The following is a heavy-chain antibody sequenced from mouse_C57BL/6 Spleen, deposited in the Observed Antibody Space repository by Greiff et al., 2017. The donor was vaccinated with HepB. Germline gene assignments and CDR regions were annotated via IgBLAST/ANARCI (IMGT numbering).Heavy chain of an antibody. Sequence: VQLQQPGAELVRPGSSVKLSCKASGYTFTSYWMDWVKQRPGQGLEWIGNIYPSDSETHYNQKFKDKATLTVDKSSSTAYMQLSSLTSEDSAVYYCANSNYDWYFDVWGTGTTVTVSS. J-gene: IGHJ1*03. CDR3: ANSNYDWYFDV. CDR2: IYPSDSET. CDR1: GYTFTSYW. D-gene: IGHD2-5*01. V-gene: IGHV1-61*01.